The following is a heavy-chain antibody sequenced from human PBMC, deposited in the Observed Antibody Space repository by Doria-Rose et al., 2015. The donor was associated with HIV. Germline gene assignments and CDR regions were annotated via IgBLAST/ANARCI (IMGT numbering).Heavy chain of an antibody. Sequence: VQLLETGPGLVKPSQTLSLTCAISGDSVSSTSGAWNWIRQSPSRGLEWLGRTYYRSKWYNDYAASVKSRIIIDPDISKNQFSLQLNSVTPEDTAVYYCARSIVVRDGFDIWGQGTMVTVSS. V-gene: IGHV6-1*01. CDR2: TYYRSKWYN. D-gene: IGHD6-6*01. CDR3: ARSIVVRDGFDI. CDR1: GDSVSSTSGA. J-gene: IGHJ3*02.